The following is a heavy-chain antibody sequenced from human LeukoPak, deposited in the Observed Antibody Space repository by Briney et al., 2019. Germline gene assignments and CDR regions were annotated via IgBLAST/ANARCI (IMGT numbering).Heavy chain of an antibody. CDR3: TRGHNSFDI. J-gene: IGHJ3*02. CDR1: GFTFSDYY. V-gene: IGHV3-72*01. Sequence: PGGSLRLSCAASGFTFSDYYMDWVRQTPWKGLEWVGRVRNKVYTYSTEYAASVKGRFTVSRDDSKNSLYLQMNNLKTEDTAMYYCTRGHNSFDIWGRGTMVTVSS. CDR2: VRNKVYTYST.